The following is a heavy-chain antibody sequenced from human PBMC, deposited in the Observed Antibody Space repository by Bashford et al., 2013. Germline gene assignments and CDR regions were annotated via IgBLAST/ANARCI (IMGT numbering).Heavy chain of an antibody. D-gene: IGHD6-19*01. J-gene: IGHJ4*02. V-gene: IGHV4-39*01. CDR1: GGSISSSSYY. Sequence: SETLSLTCTVSGGSISSSSYYWGWIRQPPGKGLEWIGSIYYSGSTYYNPSLKSRVTISVDTSKNQFSLKLSSVTAADTAVYYCARHYRLAGPVSSGWPVIDYWGPGNPGHRLL. CDR3: ARHYRLAGPVSSGWPVIDY. CDR2: IYYSGST.